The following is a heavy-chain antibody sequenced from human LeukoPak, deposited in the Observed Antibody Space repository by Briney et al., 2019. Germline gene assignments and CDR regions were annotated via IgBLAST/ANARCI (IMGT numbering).Heavy chain of an antibody. CDR1: GFTFSSYG. CDR3: AKEVSDYVTYYYMDV. Sequence: PGRSLRLSCAASGFTFSSYGMDWVRQAPGKGLEWVAVISYDGSNKYYADSVKGRFTISRDNSKNTLYLQMNNLTTEDTAVYYCAKEVSDYVTYYYMDVWGKGTTVTVSS. V-gene: IGHV3-30*18. D-gene: IGHD4-17*01. J-gene: IGHJ6*03. CDR2: ISYDGSNK.